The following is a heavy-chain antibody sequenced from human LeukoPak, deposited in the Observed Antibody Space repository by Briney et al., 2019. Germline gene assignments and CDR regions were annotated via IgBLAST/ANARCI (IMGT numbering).Heavy chain of an antibody. CDR2: INPNSGGT. CDR3: ARELYDILTGYRKYDAFDI. V-gene: IGHV1-2*02. D-gene: IGHD3-9*01. Sequence: GASVKVSCKASGYTFTGYYMHWERQAPGQGLEWMGWINPNSGGTNYAQKFQGRVTMTRDTSISTAYMELSRLRSDDTAVYYCARELYDILTGYRKYDAFDIWGQGTMVTVSS. J-gene: IGHJ3*02. CDR1: GYTFTGYY.